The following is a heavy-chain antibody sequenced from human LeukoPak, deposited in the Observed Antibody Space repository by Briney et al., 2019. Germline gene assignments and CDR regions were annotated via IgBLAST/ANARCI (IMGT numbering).Heavy chain of an antibody. CDR1: GFTVSSNS. Sequence: PGGSLRLSCTVSGFTVSSNSMSWVRQAPGKGLEWVSSISSTSDIYYADSVKGRFTISRDNAKNSLYLQMNSLRAEDTAVYYCAKDGGEYYDILTGYYPRLYYMDVWGKGTTVTISS. J-gene: IGHJ6*03. V-gene: IGHV3-69-1*01. CDR2: ISSTSDI. D-gene: IGHD3-9*01. CDR3: AKDGGEYYDILTGYYPRLYYMDV.